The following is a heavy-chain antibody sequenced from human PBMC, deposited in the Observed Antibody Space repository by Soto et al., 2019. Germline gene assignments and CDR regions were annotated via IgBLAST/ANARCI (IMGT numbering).Heavy chain of an antibody. CDR1: GGXISSGDYC. CDR2: IYYSGST. V-gene: IGHV4-30-4*01. CDR3: AGAEGKYQLPSGY. D-gene: IGHD2-2*01. Sequence: LSLTCTVSGGXISSGDYCWSWIRQPPGKGLEWSGYIYYSGSTYYNPSLKTRVTISVDTPKKQFSLKLTSVTPADTAVYYCAGAEGKYQLPSGYWGQGTLGTVSS. J-gene: IGHJ4*02.